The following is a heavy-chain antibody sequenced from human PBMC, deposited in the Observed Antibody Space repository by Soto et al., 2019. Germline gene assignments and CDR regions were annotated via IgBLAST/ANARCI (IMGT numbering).Heavy chain of an antibody. CDR1: GYSFTSYW. J-gene: IGHJ6*01. CDR3: ARPATSNWNGYYYGMDG. CDR2: IYPGDSDT. Sequence: PGESLKISCKGSGYSFTSYWIGWVRQMPGKGLEWMGIIYPGDSDTKYSPSFQGQVTISADKSINIAYLQWSSLKASDTAIYYCARPATSNWNGYYYGMDGWGQGTTVTVSS. D-gene: IGHD1-20*01. V-gene: IGHV5-51*01.